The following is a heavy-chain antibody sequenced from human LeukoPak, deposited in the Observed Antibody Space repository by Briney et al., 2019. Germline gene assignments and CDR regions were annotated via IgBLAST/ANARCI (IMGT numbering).Heavy chain of an antibody. Sequence: SETLSLTCSVSGGSISTSSYYWGWVRQPPGKGLEWIGNIYYGGSTYYNPSLKSRVTISVDTSKNQFSLKLSSVTAADTAVYYCASGAVAGTVDFWGQGTLVTVSS. J-gene: IGHJ4*02. CDR1: GGSISTSSYY. V-gene: IGHV4-39*07. D-gene: IGHD6-19*01. CDR3: ASGAVAGTVDF. CDR2: IYYGGST.